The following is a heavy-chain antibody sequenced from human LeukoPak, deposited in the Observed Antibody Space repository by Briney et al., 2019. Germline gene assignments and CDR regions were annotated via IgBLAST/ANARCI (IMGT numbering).Heavy chain of an antibody. Sequence: PGGSLRLSCAASGFTFSSYAMSWVRQAPGKGLEWVSAISGSGGSTYYADSVKGRFTISRDNSKNTLYLQMISLRAEDTALYYCAKASKWELRSAFDIWGQGTMVTVSS. V-gene: IGHV3-23*01. J-gene: IGHJ3*02. CDR3: AKASKWELRSAFDI. CDR1: GFTFSSYA. D-gene: IGHD1-26*01. CDR2: ISGSGGST.